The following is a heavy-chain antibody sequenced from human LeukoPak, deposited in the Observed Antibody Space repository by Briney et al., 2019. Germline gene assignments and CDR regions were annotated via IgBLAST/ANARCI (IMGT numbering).Heavy chain of an antibody. D-gene: IGHD6-13*01. CDR3: ASSYSSSFCDY. V-gene: IGHV5-51*01. Sequence: GESLKISCKGSGYSFTSYWIGWVRQMPGKGRGWMGIIYPGDSDTRYSPSFQGQVTISADKSISTAYLQWSSLKASDTAMYYCASSYSSSFCDYWGQGTLVTVSS. CDR1: GYSFTSYW. J-gene: IGHJ4*02. CDR2: IYPGDSDT.